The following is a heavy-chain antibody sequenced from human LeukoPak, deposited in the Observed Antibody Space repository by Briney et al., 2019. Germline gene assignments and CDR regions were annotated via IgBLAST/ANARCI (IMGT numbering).Heavy chain of an antibody. V-gene: IGHV1-18*01. CDR1: GYTFTSYG. CDR3: ARGQYYYDSSGAGGYFDY. J-gene: IGHJ4*02. CDR2: ISAYNGNT. D-gene: IGHD3-22*01. Sequence: GASVKVSCKASGYTFTSYGISWVRQAPGQGLEWMGWISAYNGNTNYAQKLQGRVTMTTDTSTSTAYMELRSLRSDDTAVYYCARGQYYYDSSGAGGYFDYWGQGTLVTVSS.